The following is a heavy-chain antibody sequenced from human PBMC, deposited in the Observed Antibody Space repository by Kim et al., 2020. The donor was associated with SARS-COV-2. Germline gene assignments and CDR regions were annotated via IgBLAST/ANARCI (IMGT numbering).Heavy chain of an antibody. Sequence: ISTIYFADSVKGRFTISRDNAKNSLYLQMNSLRDEDTAVYYCVRRGTFDIWGQGTMVTVSS. D-gene: IGHD6-13*01. V-gene: IGHV3-48*02. CDR2: ISTI. CDR3: VRRGTFDI. J-gene: IGHJ3*02.